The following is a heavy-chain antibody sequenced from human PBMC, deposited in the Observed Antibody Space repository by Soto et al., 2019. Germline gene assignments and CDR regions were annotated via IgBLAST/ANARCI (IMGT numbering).Heavy chain of an antibody. V-gene: IGHV1-2*04. J-gene: IGHJ6*02. Sequence: GASMKGSSKASCYTFTRYYMHWVRHAPGQGGDWMGWINPNSGGTNYAQKFQGWVTMTRDTSISTAYMELRRLRSDDTAVYYCARVGAIGTGLELINYGMDVWGQGTTVTVPS. CDR3: ARVGAIGTGLELINYGMDV. CDR1: CYTFTRYY. D-gene: IGHD1-7*01. CDR2: INPNSGGT.